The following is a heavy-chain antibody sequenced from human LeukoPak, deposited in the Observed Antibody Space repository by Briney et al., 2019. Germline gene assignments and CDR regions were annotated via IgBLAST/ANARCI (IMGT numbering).Heavy chain of an antibody. D-gene: IGHD6-6*01. CDR2: ISSSGSTI. Sequence: GGSLRLSCAASGFTFSSYAMSWVRQAPGKGLEWVSYISSSGSTIYYADSVQGRFTISRDNAENSLYLQMNSLRVEDTAIYYCARHLVWGGSSSSLGYWGQGTLVTVSS. CDR3: ARHLVWGGSSSSLGY. CDR1: GFTFSSYA. V-gene: IGHV3-48*01. J-gene: IGHJ4*02.